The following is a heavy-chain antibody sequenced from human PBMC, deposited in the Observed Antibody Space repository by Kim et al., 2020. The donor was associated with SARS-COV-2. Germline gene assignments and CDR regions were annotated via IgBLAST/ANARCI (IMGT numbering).Heavy chain of an antibody. V-gene: IGHV4-59*13. Sequence: SETLSLTCTVSGGSISSYYWSWIRQPPGKGLEWIGYIYYSGSTNYNPSLKSRVTISVDTSKNQFSLKLSSVTAADTAVYYYAREGASSGYYYYYYGMDVWGQGTTVTVSS. CDR3: AREGASSGYYYYYYGMDV. J-gene: IGHJ6*02. CDR1: GGSISSYY. CDR2: IYYSGST. D-gene: IGHD3-22*01.